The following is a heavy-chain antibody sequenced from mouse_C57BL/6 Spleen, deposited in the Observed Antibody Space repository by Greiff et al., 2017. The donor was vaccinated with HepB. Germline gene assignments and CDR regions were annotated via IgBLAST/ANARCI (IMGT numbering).Heavy chain of an antibody. CDR2: INPNNGGT. Sequence: EVQLVESGPELVKPGASVKIPCKASGYTFTDYNMDWVKQSHGKSLEWIGDINPNNGGTIYNQKFKGKATLTVDTSSSTAYMELRSLTSEDTAVYYCARSGYFDVWGTGTTVTVSS. CDR3: ARSGYFDV. V-gene: IGHV1-18*01. CDR1: GYTFTDYN. J-gene: IGHJ1*03.